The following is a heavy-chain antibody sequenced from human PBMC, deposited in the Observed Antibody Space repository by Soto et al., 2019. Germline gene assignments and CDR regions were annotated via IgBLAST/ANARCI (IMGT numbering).Heavy chain of an antibody. CDR1: GGSISSSSYY. Sequence: QLQLQESGPGLVKPSETLSLTCTVSGGSISSSSYYWGWIRQPPGKGLEWIGSIYYSGSTYYNPSLKSRVTISVDTSKNQFSLKLSSVTAADTAVYYCAREMLLLRSVDYWGQGTLVTVSS. CDR2: IYYSGST. V-gene: IGHV4-39*02. J-gene: IGHJ4*02. CDR3: AREMLLLRSVDY. D-gene: IGHD2-15*01.